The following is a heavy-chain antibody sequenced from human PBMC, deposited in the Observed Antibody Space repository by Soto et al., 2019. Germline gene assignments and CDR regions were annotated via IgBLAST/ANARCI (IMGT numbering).Heavy chain of an antibody. CDR1: GFTFSGSA. J-gene: IGHJ4*02. CDR3: TGYGGGDY. D-gene: IGHD3-16*01. CDR2: IRSKANNYAT. Sequence: GGSLRLSCAASGFTFSGSAMHWVRQASGKGLEWVGRIRSKANNYATAYAASVKGRFTVSRDDSKNTAYLQMNSLKTEDTAVYYCTGYGGGDYWGQGTLVTVSS. V-gene: IGHV3-73*01.